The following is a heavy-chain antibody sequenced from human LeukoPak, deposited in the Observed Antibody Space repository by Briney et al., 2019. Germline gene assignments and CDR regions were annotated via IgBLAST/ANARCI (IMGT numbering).Heavy chain of an antibody. CDR2: ISGSGGST. V-gene: IGHV3-23*01. CDR1: GFTFSSYG. D-gene: IGHD1-26*01. Sequence: GGSLRLSCAASGFTFSSYGMSWVRQAPGKGLEWVSAISGSGGSTYYADSVKGRFTISRDNSKNTLYLQMNSLRAEDTAVYYCARDRAGTYFPEYFDYWGQGTLVTVSS. J-gene: IGHJ4*02. CDR3: ARDRAGTYFPEYFDY.